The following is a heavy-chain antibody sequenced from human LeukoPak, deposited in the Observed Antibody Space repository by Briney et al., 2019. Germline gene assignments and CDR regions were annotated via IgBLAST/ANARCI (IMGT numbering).Heavy chain of an antibody. J-gene: IGHJ4*02. CDR1: GFTFSTYV. Sequence: HTGGSLRLSCSVSGFTFSTYVMHWVRQAPGKGLEYVSAISSNGDNTYYADSVKGRFTISRDNSKNTLYLQMSSLRADDTAVYYCVGGTGYWGQGTLVTVSS. CDR3: VGGTGY. CDR2: ISSNGDNT. V-gene: IGHV3-64D*06.